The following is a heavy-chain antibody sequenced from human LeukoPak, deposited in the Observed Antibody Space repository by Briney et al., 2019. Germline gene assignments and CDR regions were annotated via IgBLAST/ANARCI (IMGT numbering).Heavy chain of an antibody. CDR2: TYYRSKWYN. D-gene: IGHD1-26*01. CDR1: GDSVSSNSAA. V-gene: IGHV6-1*01. CDR3: ARDRSGATNYYYYYGMDV. Sequence: SQTLSLTCAISGDSVSSNSAAWNWIRQSPSRGLEWLGRTYYRSKWYNDYAVSVKSRITINPDTSKNQFPLQLNSVTPEDTAVYYCARDRSGATNYYYYYGMDVWGQGTTVTVSS. J-gene: IGHJ6*02.